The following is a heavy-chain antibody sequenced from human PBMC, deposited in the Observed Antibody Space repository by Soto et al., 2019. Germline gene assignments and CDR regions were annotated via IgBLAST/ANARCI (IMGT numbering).Heavy chain of an antibody. CDR2: IKGDGSEK. CDR3: ARCVGAVAGSN. D-gene: IGHD6-19*01. CDR1: GFTLSSYW. Sequence: EVQLVESGGGLVQPGGSLRLSCVASGFTLSSYWMSWVRQAPGKGPEWVANIKGDGSEKYYADSVKGRFTISRDISKNSLLLEMISLRAEDTALYYCARCVGAVAGSNLGQGTLVTVSS. J-gene: IGHJ1*01. V-gene: IGHV3-7*05.